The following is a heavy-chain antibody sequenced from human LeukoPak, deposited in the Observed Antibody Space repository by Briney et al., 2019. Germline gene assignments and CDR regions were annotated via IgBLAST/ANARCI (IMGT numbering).Heavy chain of an antibody. CDR3: ARVDSSLEAFDI. Sequence: PSQTLSLTCTVSGGSISSGDYYWSWIRQPPGKGLEWIGYIYYSGSTYYNPSLKSRVTISVDTSKNQFSLKLSSVTAADTAVYYCARVDSSLEAFDIWGQGIMVTVSS. V-gene: IGHV4-30-4*08. CDR2: IYYSGST. D-gene: IGHD6-13*01. J-gene: IGHJ3*02. CDR1: GGSISSGDYY.